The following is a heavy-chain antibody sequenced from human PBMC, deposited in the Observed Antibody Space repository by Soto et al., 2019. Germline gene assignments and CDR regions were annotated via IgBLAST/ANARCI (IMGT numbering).Heavy chain of an antibody. CDR3: ARSEEDSDYYYYGLDV. CDR1: GDSDSRSRVA. CDR2: TYYRSRWYS. V-gene: IGHV6-1*01. Sequence: LTVVSSGDSDSRSRVAWNWVRQSPSIGLEWLVRTYYRSRWYSYFAVSVRGRILINADTSKNQFSLQLNSVTPEDTAVYFCARSEEDSDYYYYGLDVWGQGTTVTVSS. J-gene: IGHJ6*02. D-gene: IGHD2-15*01.